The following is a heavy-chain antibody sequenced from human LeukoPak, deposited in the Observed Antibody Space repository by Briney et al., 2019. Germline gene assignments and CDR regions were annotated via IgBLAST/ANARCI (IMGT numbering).Heavy chain of an antibody. CDR1: GGSISSGGYY. J-gene: IGHJ6*03. CDR2: IYHSGST. CDR3: ARVSSTSPYMDV. D-gene: IGHD2-2*01. V-gene: IGHV4-30-2*01. Sequence: PSETLSLTCTVSGGSISSGGYYWSWIRQPPGKGLEWIGYIYHSGSTYYNPSLKSRVTISVDRSKNQFSLKLSSVTAADTAVYYCARVSSTSPYMDVWGKGTTVTVSS.